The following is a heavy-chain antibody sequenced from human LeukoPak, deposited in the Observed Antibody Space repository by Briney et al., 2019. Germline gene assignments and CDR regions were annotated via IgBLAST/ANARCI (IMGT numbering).Heavy chain of an antibody. J-gene: IGHJ3*02. CDR2: ISSSSSTI. D-gene: IGHD1-26*01. Sequence: PGGSLRLSCAASGFTFSSYSMNWVRQAPGKGLEWVSYISSSSSTIYYADSVKGRFTISRDNAKNSLYLQMNSLRAEGTAVYYCARDRIDAIVGATNAFDIWGQGTMVTVSS. V-gene: IGHV3-48*01. CDR1: GFTFSSYS. CDR3: ARDRIDAIVGATNAFDI.